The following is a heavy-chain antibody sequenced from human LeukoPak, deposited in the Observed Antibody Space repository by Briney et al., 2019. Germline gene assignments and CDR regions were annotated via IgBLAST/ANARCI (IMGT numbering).Heavy chain of an antibody. J-gene: IGHJ4*02. CDR1: GGSISTYY. CDR2: IYYSGSA. D-gene: IGHD3-10*01. V-gene: IGHV4-59*01. CDR3: ARSYGLGNYFDY. Sequence: PSETLSRTCTVYGGSISTYYWSWIRQPPGKGLEWIGYIYYSGSAKYNPSLKSRVTISVDTSKNQFSLKLSSVTAADTAVYYCARSYGLGNYFDYWGQGTLVTVSS.